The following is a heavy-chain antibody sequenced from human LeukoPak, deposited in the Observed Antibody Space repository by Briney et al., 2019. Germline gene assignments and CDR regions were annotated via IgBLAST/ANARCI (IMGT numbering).Heavy chain of an antibody. D-gene: IGHD6-19*01. CDR1: GFTFSSYE. J-gene: IGHJ4*02. CDR3: AKSCSSGHGEEY. CDR2: ISSSGSTI. V-gene: IGHV3-48*03. Sequence: PGGSLRLSCAASGFTFSSYEMNWVRQAPGKGLEWVSYISSSGSTIYYADSVKGRFTISRDNSKNTLYLQMNSLRAEDTAVYYCAKSCSSGHGEEYWGQGTLVTVSS.